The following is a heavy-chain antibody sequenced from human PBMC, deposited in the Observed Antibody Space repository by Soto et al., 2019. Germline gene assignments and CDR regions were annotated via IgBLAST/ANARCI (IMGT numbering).Heavy chain of an antibody. CDR3: ARGPNLYSSGWYSY. J-gene: IGHJ4*02. CDR2: ISAYNGNT. D-gene: IGHD6-19*01. V-gene: IGHV1-18*04. Sequence: EASVKVSCKASGYTFTSYGISWVRQAPGQGLEWMGWISAYNGNTNYAQKLQGRVTMTTDTSTSTAYMELRSLRSDDTAVYYCARGPNLYSSGWYSYWGQGTLVTVSS. CDR1: GYTFTSYG.